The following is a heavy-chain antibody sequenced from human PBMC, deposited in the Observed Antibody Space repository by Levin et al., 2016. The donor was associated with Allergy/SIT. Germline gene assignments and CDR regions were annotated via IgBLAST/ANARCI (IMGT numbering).Heavy chain of an antibody. J-gene: IGHJ4*02. Sequence: RQAPGKALEWLALIYWDDDKRYSPSLKSRLTITKDTSKNQVVLTMTNMDPVDTATYYCAHRPYSSGWYYFDYWGQGTLVTVSS. V-gene: IGHV2-5*02. D-gene: IGHD6-19*01. CDR2: IYWDDDK. CDR3: AHRPYSSGWYYFDY.